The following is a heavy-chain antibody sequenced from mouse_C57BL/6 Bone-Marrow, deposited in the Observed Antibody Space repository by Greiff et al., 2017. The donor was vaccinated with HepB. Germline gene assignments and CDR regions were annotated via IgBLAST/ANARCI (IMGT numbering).Heavy chain of an antibody. Sequence: VKLQQSGAELVKPGASVKISCKASGYAFSSYWMNWVKQRPGKGLEWIGQIYPGDGDTNYNGKFKGKATLTADKSSSTAYMQLSSLTSEDSAVYFCAREGSTMITTRYYFDYWGQGTTLTVSS. J-gene: IGHJ2*01. D-gene: IGHD2-4*01. CDR2: IYPGDGDT. CDR3: AREGSTMITTRYYFDY. V-gene: IGHV1-80*01. CDR1: GYAFSSYW.